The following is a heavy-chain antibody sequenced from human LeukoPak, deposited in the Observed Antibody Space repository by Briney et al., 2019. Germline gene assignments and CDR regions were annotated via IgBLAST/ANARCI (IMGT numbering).Heavy chain of an antibody. V-gene: IGHV3-30*02. CDR1: GFTFSSYG. D-gene: IGHD6-6*01. CDR3: ASMSEYSSSSVWSDGSGFDY. J-gene: IGHJ4*02. Sequence: GGSLRLSCAASGFTFSSYGMHWVRQAPGKGLDWVAFIHHDGSNKYYADSVKGRFTISRDNSKNTLYLQMNSLRAEDTAVYYCASMSEYSSSSVWSDGSGFDYWGQGTLVTVSS. CDR2: IHHDGSNK.